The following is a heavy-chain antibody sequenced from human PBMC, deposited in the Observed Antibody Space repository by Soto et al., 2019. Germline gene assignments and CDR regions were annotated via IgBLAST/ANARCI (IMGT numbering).Heavy chain of an antibody. CDR3: AKWNGGFDY. CDR2: ISYDGSYK. D-gene: IGHD3-16*01. Sequence: QVQLVEAGGGVVQPGRSLRLSCAASGFTFSSYGMHWVRQAPGKGLEWVAVISYDGSYKYYADSVKGRFTISRDNSKNTLYLQMNSLRAEDTAVYYCAKWNGGFDYWGQGTLVTVSS. CDR1: GFTFSSYG. J-gene: IGHJ4*02. V-gene: IGHV3-30*18.